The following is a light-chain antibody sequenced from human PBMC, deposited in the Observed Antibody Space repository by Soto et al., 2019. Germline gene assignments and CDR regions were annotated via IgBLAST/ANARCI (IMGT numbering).Light chain of an antibody. CDR3: QVWDSSAVSWV. V-gene: IGLV3-21*02. Sequence: SYELTQPPSVSVAPGQTARIACGGDNIGSESAHWYQQKPGQAPVLVVYDDSDRPSGIPERFSGSKSGDTATLTVSRVEAGDEADYYCQVWDSSAVSWVFGGGTKLTVL. CDR2: DDS. J-gene: IGLJ3*02. CDR1: NIGSES.